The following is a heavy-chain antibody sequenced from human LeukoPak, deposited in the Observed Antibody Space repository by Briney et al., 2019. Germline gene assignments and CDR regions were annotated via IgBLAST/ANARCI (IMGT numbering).Heavy chain of an antibody. CDR2: ICYSGST. CDR1: GGSISSYY. D-gene: IGHD3-22*01. J-gene: IGHJ3*02. CDR3: ARDPSGYYDSSGLAFDI. Sequence: PSETLSLTCTVSGGSISSYYWSWIRQPPGKGLEWIGYICYSGSTNYNPSLKSRVTISVDTSKNQFSLKLSSVTAADTAVYYCARDPSGYYDSSGLAFDIWGQGTRVTVSS. V-gene: IGHV4-59*01.